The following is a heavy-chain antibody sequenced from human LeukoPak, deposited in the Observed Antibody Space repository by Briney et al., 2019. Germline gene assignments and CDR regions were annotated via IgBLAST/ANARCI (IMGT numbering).Heavy chain of an antibody. V-gene: IGHV1-69*05. CDR3: ARTGSYSVTGNDAFDI. CDR1: GGTFSSYA. Sequence: ASVKVSCKAFGGTFSSYAISWVRQAPGQGLEWMGGIIPIFGTANYAQKFQGRVTITTDESTSTAYMELSSLRSEDTAVYYCARTGSYSVTGNDAFDIWGQGTMVTVSS. J-gene: IGHJ3*02. D-gene: IGHD1-26*01. CDR2: IIPIFGTA.